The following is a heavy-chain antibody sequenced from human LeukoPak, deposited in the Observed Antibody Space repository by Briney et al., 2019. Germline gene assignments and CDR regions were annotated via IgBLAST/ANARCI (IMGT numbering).Heavy chain of an antibody. CDR1: AYSFTTFW. CDR3: ATSSGNNPFDY. CDR2: ITPSDSYT. J-gene: IGHJ4*02. Sequence: PGESLKISCKASAYSFTTFWISWVRQMPGKGLEWMGRITPSDSYTNYSPSFRGHVTISADKSITTAYLQWGSLRASDTAMYYCATSSGNNPFDYWGQGTLVTVSS. D-gene: IGHD1-14*01. V-gene: IGHV5-10-1*01.